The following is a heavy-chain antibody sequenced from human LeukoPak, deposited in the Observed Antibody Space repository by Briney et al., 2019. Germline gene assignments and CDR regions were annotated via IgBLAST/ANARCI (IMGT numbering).Heavy chain of an antibody. V-gene: IGHV4-39*07. Sequence: PSETLSLTCTVSGGSISSSTNYWSWIRQPPGKGLEWIGSMHYSGTTYYNSSLKSRVSISVDTSKNQFSLKLSSVTAADTAVYYCARPNHYYDSSGYDHWGQGTLVTVSS. D-gene: IGHD3-22*01. CDR3: ARPNHYYDSSGYDH. CDR2: MHYSGTT. J-gene: IGHJ4*02. CDR1: GGSISSSTNY.